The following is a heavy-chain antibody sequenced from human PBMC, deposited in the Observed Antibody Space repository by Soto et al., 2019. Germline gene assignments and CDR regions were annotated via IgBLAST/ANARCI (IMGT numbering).Heavy chain of an antibody. J-gene: IGHJ5*02. CDR1: GYTFTSYA. D-gene: IGHD3-10*01. Sequence: GASVKVSCKASGYTFTSYAMHWVRQAPGQRLEWMGWINAGNGNTKYSQKFQGRVTITRDTSASTAYMELSSLRSEDTAVYYCARPELRWLNWFDPWGQGTLVTVSS. V-gene: IGHV1-3*01. CDR2: INAGNGNT. CDR3: ARPELRWLNWFDP.